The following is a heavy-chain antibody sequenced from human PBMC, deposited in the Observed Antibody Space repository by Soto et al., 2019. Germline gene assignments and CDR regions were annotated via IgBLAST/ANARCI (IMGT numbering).Heavy chain of an antibody. Sequence: QVQLQESGPGLVKPSQTLSLTCTVSGGSISSGGYYWSWIRQHPGKGLEWIGYIYYSGSTYYNPSLTRRVTISVDTSKNQFSLKLSSVTAADTAVYYCARCSRPNGYDYWGQGTLVTVSS. J-gene: IGHJ4*02. D-gene: IGHD2-2*01. V-gene: IGHV4-31*03. CDR1: GGSISSGGYY. CDR2: IYYSGST. CDR3: ARCSRPNGYDY.